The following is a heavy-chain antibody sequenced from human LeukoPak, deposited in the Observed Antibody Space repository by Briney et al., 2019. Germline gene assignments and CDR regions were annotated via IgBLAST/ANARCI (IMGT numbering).Heavy chain of an antibody. CDR2: ISGSGGST. D-gene: IGHD3-22*01. Sequence: GSLRLSCAASGFTFSSYAMSWVRQAPGKGLEWVSAISGSGGSTYYADSVKGRFTISRDNSKNTLYLQMNSLRAEDTAVYYCAKNVDYYDSSGSDYWGQGTLVTVSS. V-gene: IGHV3-23*01. J-gene: IGHJ4*02. CDR1: GFTFSSYA. CDR3: AKNVDYYDSSGSDY.